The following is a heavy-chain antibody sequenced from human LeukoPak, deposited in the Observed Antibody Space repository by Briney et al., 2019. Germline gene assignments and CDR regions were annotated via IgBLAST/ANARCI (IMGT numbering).Heavy chain of an antibody. D-gene: IGHD2-2*01. CDR1: GGTFSSYA. CDR2: IIPIFGTA. V-gene: IGHV1-69*05. CDR3: ARFVLVPAALDY. J-gene: IGHJ4*02. Sequence: SVKVPCKASGGTFSSYAISWVRQAPGQGLEWMGGIIPIFGTANYAQKFQGRVTITTDESTSTAYMELSSLRSEDTAVYYCARFVLVPAALDYWGQGTLVTVSS.